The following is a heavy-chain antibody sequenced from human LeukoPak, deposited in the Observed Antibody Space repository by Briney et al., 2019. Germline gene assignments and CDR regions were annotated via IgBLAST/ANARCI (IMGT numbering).Heavy chain of an antibody. Sequence: PGGSLRLSCAASGFTISSYGMHWVRQAPGKGLEWVAFMRFDGTNTYYGDSVRGRFTISRDSSKNTLYLQMNSLRAEDTAVYYCAKRHSSGWYVFDYWGQGTLVTVSS. V-gene: IGHV3-30*02. CDR1: GFTISSYG. CDR2: MRFDGTNT. D-gene: IGHD6-19*01. J-gene: IGHJ4*02. CDR3: AKRHSSGWYVFDY.